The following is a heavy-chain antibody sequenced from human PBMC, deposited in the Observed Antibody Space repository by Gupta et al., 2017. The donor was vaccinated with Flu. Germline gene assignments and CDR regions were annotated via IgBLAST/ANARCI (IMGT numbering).Heavy chain of an antibody. CDR1: GGPFSDDY. Sequence: QVALPHGGAGLLQPSETLFLTCGVHGGPFSDDYWWTWIRQPPGKGLEWIGEVSPRGITKYSPAVKSRVTISMEMYKKQFSLKLSSVTATDTAVYYGARAPPWAHEYWDQGCLATAS. V-gene: IGHV4-34*01. D-gene: IGHD7-27*01. CDR3: ARAPPWAHEY. J-gene: IGHJ4*02. CDR2: VSPRGIT.